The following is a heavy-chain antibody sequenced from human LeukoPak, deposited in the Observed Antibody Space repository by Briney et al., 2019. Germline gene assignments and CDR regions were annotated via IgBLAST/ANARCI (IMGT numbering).Heavy chain of an antibody. CDR3: AKGILTGYYDWGWAPYAFDI. V-gene: IGHV3-23*01. J-gene: IGHJ3*02. CDR2: ISGSGSGGST. D-gene: IGHD3-9*01. CDR1: GFTFSNYG. Sequence: PGGSLRLSCAASGFTFSNYGMNWVRQAPGKGLEWVSAISGSGSGGSTYYADSVKGRFTISRDNSKNTLYLQMNSLRAEDTAVYYCAKGILTGYYDWGWAPYAFDIWGQGTMVTVSS.